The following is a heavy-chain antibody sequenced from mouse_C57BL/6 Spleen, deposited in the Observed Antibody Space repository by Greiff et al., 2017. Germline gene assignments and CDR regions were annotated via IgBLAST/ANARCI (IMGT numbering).Heavy chain of an antibody. CDR2: ISSGSSTI. V-gene: IGHV5-17*01. CDR3: ANTVVPDWYFDV. Sequence: EVKLVESGGGLVKPGGSLKLSCAASGFPFSDSGMHWVRQAPETGLEGVAYISSGSSTIYYADTVKGRFTSSRDNAKNTLFLQMTSLRSEDTAMYYCANTVVPDWYFDVWGTGTTVTVSS. CDR1: GFPFSDSG. J-gene: IGHJ1*03. D-gene: IGHD1-1*01.